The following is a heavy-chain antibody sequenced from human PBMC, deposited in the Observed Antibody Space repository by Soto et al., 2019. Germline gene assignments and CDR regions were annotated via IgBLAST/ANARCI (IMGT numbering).Heavy chain of an antibody. CDR2: TYYRSKWYN. J-gene: IGHJ6*02. D-gene: IGHD3-10*01. CDR3: ARDTGYYYYGMDV. Sequence: SHTRSLTCAVSGYSVSSNSAAWNVIRQCPSRGLEWLGRTYYRSKWYNDYAVSVKSRITINPDTSKNQFSLQLNSVTPEDTAVYYCARDTGYYYYGMDVWGQGTTVTVSS. CDR1: GYSVSSNSAA. V-gene: IGHV6-1*01.